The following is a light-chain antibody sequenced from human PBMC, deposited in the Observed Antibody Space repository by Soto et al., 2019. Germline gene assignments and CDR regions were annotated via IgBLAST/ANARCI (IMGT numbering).Light chain of an antibody. J-gene: IGKJ1*01. Sequence: EIVFTRSPATLSLSPGERATLSCRASQSVSSNHLAWYQQKPGQAPRLLIYGGSSRATGIPVRFSGSGSETDFTLTITRLEPEDFAVYYCQQYSSSRTFGQGTKVDIK. CDR2: GGS. V-gene: IGKV3-20*01. CDR1: QSVSSNH. CDR3: QQYSSSRT.